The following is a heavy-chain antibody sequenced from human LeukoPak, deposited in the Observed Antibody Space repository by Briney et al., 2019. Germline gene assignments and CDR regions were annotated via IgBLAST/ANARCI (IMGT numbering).Heavy chain of an antibody. CDR2: IIPIFGTA. CDR1: GGTFSSYA. Sequence: SVKVSCKASGGTFSSYAISWVRQAPGQGLEWMGGIIPIFGTANYAQKFQGRVTITADESTSTAYMELSSLRSEDTAVYYCARVVAATSWSDPWGQGTLVTVSS. CDR3: ARVVAATSWSDP. V-gene: IGHV1-69*01. J-gene: IGHJ5*02. D-gene: IGHD2-15*01.